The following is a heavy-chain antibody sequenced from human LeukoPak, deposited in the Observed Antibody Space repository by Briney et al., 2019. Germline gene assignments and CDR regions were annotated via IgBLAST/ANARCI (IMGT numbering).Heavy chain of an antibody. V-gene: IGHV1-18*01. CDR2: ISPYNGNT. D-gene: IGHD3-9*01. CDR1: GYTFTSYG. J-gene: IGHJ5*02. Sequence: AASVKVSCKASGYTFTSYGISWVRQAPGQGLEWMGWISPYNGNTNSAQKLQGRVSMTTDTSASTTYMELWSLRSDVTAVYYCAKSAVMNYDILTSYSPSGFGPWGQGTLVTVSS. CDR3: AKSAVMNYDILTSYSPSGFGP.